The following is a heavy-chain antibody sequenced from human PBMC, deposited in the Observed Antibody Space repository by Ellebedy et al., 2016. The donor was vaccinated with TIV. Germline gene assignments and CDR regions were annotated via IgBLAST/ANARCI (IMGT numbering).Heavy chain of an antibody. Sequence: GESLKISCAVSGFTFNTFAMHWVRQAPGKGLEWLAIIWYDGNNKLYADSVKGRFTISRDNSKNTLYLQMNSLKTEDTAVYYCSRERNYYFDLWGRGTLVTVSS. V-gene: IGHV3-33*01. J-gene: IGHJ2*01. D-gene: IGHD1-7*01. CDR3: SRERNYYFDL. CDR1: GFTFNTFA. CDR2: IWYDGNNK.